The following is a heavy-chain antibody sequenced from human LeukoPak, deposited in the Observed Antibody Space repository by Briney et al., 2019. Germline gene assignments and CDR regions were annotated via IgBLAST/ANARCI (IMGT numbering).Heavy chain of an antibody. CDR2: ISGSGGST. V-gene: IGHV3-23*01. CDR1: GFTFSTYA. Sequence: PGGSLRLSCAASGFTFSTYAMIWVRQAPGKGLEWVSAISGSGGSTYYADSVKGRFTISRDNSKNTLYLQMNSLRAEDTAVYYCAKGVGYCSSTSCYSYLDFWGQGTLVTVSS. CDR3: AKGVGYCSSTSCYSYLDF. J-gene: IGHJ4*02. D-gene: IGHD2-2*01.